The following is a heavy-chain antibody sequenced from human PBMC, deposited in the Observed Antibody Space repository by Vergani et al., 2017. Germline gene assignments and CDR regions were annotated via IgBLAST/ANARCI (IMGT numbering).Heavy chain of an antibody. CDR3: ARSPHGYTYGGYISQFDP. D-gene: IGHD5-18*01. CDR2: IKYDGSKK. Sequence: EVQLVASGGGLVQRGGSLRLSCEASGFTFSNLWMTWVRQAPGKGLEWVPNIKYDGSKKNYVDSVKGRFTISRDNAKNSLYLQMNNLRVEDTAVYFCARSPHGYTYGGYISQFDPWGQGTLVTVSS. J-gene: IGHJ5*02. V-gene: IGHV3-7*01. CDR1: GFTFSNLW.